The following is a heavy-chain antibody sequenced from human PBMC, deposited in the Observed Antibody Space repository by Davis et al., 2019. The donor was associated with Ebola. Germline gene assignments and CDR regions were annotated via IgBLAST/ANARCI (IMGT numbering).Heavy chain of an antibody. CDR1: GYTFTNYW. V-gene: IGHV5-51*01. J-gene: IGHJ4*02. CDR3: ARHRLDIVATNSFDY. Sequence: GESLKISCKGSGYTFTNYWIGWVRQMPGKGLEWMGIIYPEDSDTRYSPSFQGQVTISVDKSISTAYLQWSLKASDTAMYYCARHRLDIVATNSFDYWGQGTLVTVSS. CDR2: IYPEDSDT. D-gene: IGHD5-12*01.